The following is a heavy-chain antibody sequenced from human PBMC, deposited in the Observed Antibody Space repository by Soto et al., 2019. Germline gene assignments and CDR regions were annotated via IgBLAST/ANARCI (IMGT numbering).Heavy chain of an antibody. CDR3: ARGRTGFFSAAHYFDY. Sequence: GGSLRLSCAASGFTFSSYWMSWVRQAPGKGLEWVANIKQDGSEKYCVDSLKGRFTISRDNAENSLSLQMNSLRAEDTAVYYCARGRTGFFSAAHYFDYWGQGTLVTVSS. CDR1: GFTFSSYW. CDR2: IKQDGSEK. D-gene: IGHD3-3*01. J-gene: IGHJ4*02. V-gene: IGHV3-7*01.